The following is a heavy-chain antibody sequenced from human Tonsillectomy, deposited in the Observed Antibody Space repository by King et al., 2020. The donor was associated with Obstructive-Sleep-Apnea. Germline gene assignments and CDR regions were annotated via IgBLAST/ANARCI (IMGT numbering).Heavy chain of an antibody. CDR1: GYTFTSYD. CDR2: ISADNGNT. Sequence: VQLVESGAEVKKPGASVKVSCKASGYTFTSYDISWVRQAPGQGLEWMGWISADNGNTNYAQKLQGRVSMTTDTSTSTAYMELRSLRSDDTAVYYCARAGDSGSYSNPDLNYFDYWGQGTLVTVSS. J-gene: IGHJ4*02. CDR3: ARAGDSGSYSNPDLNYFDY. D-gene: IGHD3-10*01. V-gene: IGHV1-18*01.